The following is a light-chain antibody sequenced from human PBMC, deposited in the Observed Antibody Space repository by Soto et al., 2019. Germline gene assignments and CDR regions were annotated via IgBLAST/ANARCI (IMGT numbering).Light chain of an antibody. CDR3: QQYNSYSWT. V-gene: IGKV1-5*03. CDR1: QSITTS. Sequence: DIQMTQSPSTLSASVGDRVTITCRASQSITTSLAWYQQKPGKPPKLLIYKASSLESGVPSRFSGSGSGTEFTLTISSLQPDDFATYYCQQYNSYSWTFGQGTKVGI. J-gene: IGKJ1*01. CDR2: KAS.